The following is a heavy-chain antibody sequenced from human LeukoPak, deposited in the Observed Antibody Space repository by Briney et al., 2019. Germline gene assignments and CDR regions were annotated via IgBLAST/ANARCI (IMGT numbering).Heavy chain of an antibody. CDR2: FDPEDGET. CDR1: GYTLTELS. J-gene: IGHJ5*02. CDR3: ARVAEITMVRGVIIGDRFDP. Sequence: ASVKVSCKVSGYTLTELSMHWVRQAPGKGLEWMGGFDPEDGETIYAQKFQGRVTMTTDTSTSTAYMELRSLRSDDTAVYYCARVAEITMVRGVIIGDRFDPWGQGTLVTVSS. V-gene: IGHV1-24*01. D-gene: IGHD3-10*01.